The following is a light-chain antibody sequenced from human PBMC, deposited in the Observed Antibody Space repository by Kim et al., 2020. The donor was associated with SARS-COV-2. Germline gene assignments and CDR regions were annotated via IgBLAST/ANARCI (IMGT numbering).Light chain of an antibody. Sequence: QLVLTQSPSASASLGASVKLTCALSSGHSSYAIAWHQQQPEKGPRFLITVNSDGSHTKGDGIPDRFSGSTSGAERYLTISSLQSEDEADYYCQTWGPGIRVFGGGTKLNVL. J-gene: IGLJ3*02. CDR2: VNSDGSH. CDR1: SGHSSYA. V-gene: IGLV4-69*01. CDR3: QTWGPGIRV.